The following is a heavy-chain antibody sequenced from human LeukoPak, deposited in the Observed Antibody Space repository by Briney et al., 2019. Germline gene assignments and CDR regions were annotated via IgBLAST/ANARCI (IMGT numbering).Heavy chain of an antibody. CDR1: GCTFNNYA. V-gene: IGHV3-48*01. J-gene: IGHJ5*02. D-gene: IGHD3-16*01. Sequence: PGGSLRISCAASGCTFNNYAMSWVRQAPGKGLEWVSYTGSGSTTTYYADSVKGRFTVSREDAKNSLYLQMNSLRAEDTALYYCSRAKPGGNWFDPWGQGTLVTVSS. CDR2: TGSGSTTT. CDR3: SRAKPGGNWFDP.